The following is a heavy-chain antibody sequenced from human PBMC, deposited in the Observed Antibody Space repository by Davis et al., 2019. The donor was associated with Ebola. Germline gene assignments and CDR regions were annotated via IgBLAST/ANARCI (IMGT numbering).Heavy chain of an antibody. CDR3: ARGRGGKSRYGMDV. D-gene: IGHD4-23*01. V-gene: IGHV3-21*01. J-gene: IGHJ6*02. CDR1: GFTFSSYI. CDR2: ISSSSSYI. Sequence: GGSLRLSCAASGFTFSSYIMNWARQAPGKGLEWVSSISSSSSYIYYADSVKGRFTISSDNAKNSLYLQMNSLRAEDTAVYYCARGRGGKSRYGMDVWGQGTTVTVSS.